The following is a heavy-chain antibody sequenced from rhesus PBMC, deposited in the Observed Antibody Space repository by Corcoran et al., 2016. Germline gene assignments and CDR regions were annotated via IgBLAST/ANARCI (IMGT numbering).Heavy chain of an antibody. V-gene: IGHV3S5*01. CDR3: AKEEYSGYSYDAFDF. CDR1: GFTFSSYG. D-gene: IGHD5-24*01. Sequence: EVQLVETGGGLVQPGGSLKLSCAASGFTFSSYGMSWVRQAPGKGLEWVSAINRGWRITYYADAIKGRFTISRDNSKNTLSLQMNSVRAEDTAVYYCAKEEYSGYSYDAFDFWGQGLRVTVSS. CDR2: INRGWRIT. J-gene: IGHJ3*01.